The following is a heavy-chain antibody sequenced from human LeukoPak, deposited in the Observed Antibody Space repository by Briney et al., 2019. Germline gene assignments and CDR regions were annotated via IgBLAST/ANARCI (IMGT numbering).Heavy chain of an antibody. Sequence: GASVKVSCKASGYTFTGYYMHWVRQAPGQGLEWMGWINPNSGGTNYAQKVQGRVTMTRDTSISTAYMELSRLRSDDTAVYYCASTGWLRKNWFDPWGQGTLVTVSS. V-gene: IGHV1-2*02. CDR1: GYTFTGYY. CDR3: ASTGWLRKNWFDP. D-gene: IGHD5-12*01. J-gene: IGHJ5*02. CDR2: INPNSGGT.